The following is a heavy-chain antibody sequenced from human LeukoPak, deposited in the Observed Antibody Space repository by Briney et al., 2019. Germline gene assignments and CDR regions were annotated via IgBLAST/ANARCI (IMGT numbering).Heavy chain of an antibody. CDR1: GFTFSSYA. CDR2: ISGSGGST. V-gene: IGHV3-23*01. Sequence: GGSLRLSCAASGFTFSSYAMSWVRQAPGKGLEWVSAISGSGGSTYYADSVKGRFTISRDNSRNTLYLQMNSLRAEDTAVYYCAKGSPYYDSSGYRVYWGQGTLVTVSS. J-gene: IGHJ4*02. D-gene: IGHD3-22*01. CDR3: AKGSPYYDSSGYRVY.